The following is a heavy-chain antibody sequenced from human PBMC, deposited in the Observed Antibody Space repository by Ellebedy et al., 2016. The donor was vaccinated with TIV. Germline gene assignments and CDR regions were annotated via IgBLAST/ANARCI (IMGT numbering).Heavy chain of an antibody. D-gene: IGHD3-10*01. CDR3: ARGGPGGDNWLFGL. V-gene: IGHV3-13*01. J-gene: IGHJ2*01. CDR1: GFSFTGSA. Sequence: PGGSLRLSCAASGFSFTGSALHWVPRPPGKGLEWVSFSGSAGATYFPDSVRGRFTISRESAKNSVYLQMNSRTAGDTAVYYCARGGPGGDNWLFGLWGRGTRVTVSS. CDR2: SGSAGAT.